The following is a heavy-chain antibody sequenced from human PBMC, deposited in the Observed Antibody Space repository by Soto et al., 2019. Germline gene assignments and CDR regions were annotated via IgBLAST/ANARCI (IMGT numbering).Heavy chain of an antibody. CDR3: ARVVRFCSSPSCRGRNWFDP. V-gene: IGHV4-30-4*01. Sequence: QVQLQESGPGLVKPSQTLSLTCSVSGGSISSGDYYWSWIRQPPGKGLEWIGDMFYTGTTYYNPSLKSRITISMDTSKIQLSMRLTSVTAADTAEYHCARVVRFCSSPSCRGRNWFDPWGQGTRVTVSS. CDR2: MFYTGTT. CDR1: GGSISSGDYY. D-gene: IGHD2-2*01. J-gene: IGHJ5*02.